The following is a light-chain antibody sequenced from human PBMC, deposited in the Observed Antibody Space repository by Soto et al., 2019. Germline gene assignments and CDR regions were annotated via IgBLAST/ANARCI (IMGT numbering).Light chain of an antibody. Sequence: DIPMTQSPSTLSASVGDRVTITCRASQTINSRLAWYQQKPGKAPKLLTFDAFTLQSGVPSRFSGSGSGTEFTLAISSLQPDDFATYYCQQYNSYRTFGQGTKVEVK. V-gene: IGKV1-5*01. J-gene: IGKJ1*01. CDR3: QQYNSYRT. CDR1: QTINSR. CDR2: DAF.